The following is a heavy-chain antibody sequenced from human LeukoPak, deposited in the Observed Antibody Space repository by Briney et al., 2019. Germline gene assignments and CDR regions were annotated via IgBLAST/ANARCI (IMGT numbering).Heavy chain of an antibody. CDR1: GFTFSSYG. D-gene: IGHD3-22*01. V-gene: IGHV3-23*01. J-gene: IGHJ3*02. CDR3: AKGGGYYDSSGYYYPSAFDI. Sequence: GGSLRLSCAASGFTFSSYGMSWVRQAPGKGLEWVSAISGSGGSTYYADPVKGRFTISRDNSKNTLYLQMNSLRAEDTAVYYCAKGGGYYDSSGYYYPSAFDIWGQGAMVTVSS. CDR2: ISGSGGST.